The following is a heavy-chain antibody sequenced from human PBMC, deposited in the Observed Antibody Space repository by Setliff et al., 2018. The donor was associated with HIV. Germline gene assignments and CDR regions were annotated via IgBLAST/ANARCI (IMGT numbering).Heavy chain of an antibody. CDR3: ATTECRGADCPQMYDY. D-gene: IGHD2-21*02. V-gene: IGHV4-34*01. CDR2: LNYVGVT. J-gene: IGHJ4*02. CDR1: GGSFSGSY. Sequence: SETLSLTCAVHGGSFSGSYWSWIRQPPGKGLEWIGELNYVGVTNHNPSLKSRVTISVEASKRQWSLKLNSVTAADTAVYYCATTECRGADCPQMYDYWGQGILVTV.